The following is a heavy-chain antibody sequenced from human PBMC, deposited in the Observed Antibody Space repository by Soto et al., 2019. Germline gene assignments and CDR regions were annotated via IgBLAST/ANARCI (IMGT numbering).Heavy chain of an antibody. CDR1: GFTFSSYA. Sequence: GGSLRLSCAASGFTFSSYAMHWVRQAPGKGLEWVAVISYDGSNKYYADSVKGRFTISRDNSKNTLYLQMNSLRAEDTAVYYCARDPRFLDSGMDVWGQGTTVTVSS. D-gene: IGHD3-3*01. CDR3: ARDPRFLDSGMDV. V-gene: IGHV3-30-3*01. CDR2: ISYDGSNK. J-gene: IGHJ6*02.